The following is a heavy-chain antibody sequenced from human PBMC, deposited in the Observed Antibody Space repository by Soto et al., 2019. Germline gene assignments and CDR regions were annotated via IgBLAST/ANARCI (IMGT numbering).Heavy chain of an antibody. V-gene: IGHV4-31*03. CDR1: GGSITRGGYY. J-gene: IGHJ5*02. CDR2: IYDSGIT. Sequence: QVQLQESGPGLVKPSETLSLTCTVSGGSITRGGYYWSWIRQHPGKGLEWIGFIYDSGITYYNPSLKSRVAVSADTSKNHCSLRVNSVTAADTAVYYCARGSCSGGSCPAWGAYWFDPWGQGTLVTVSS. D-gene: IGHD2-15*01. CDR3: ARGSCSGGSCPAWGAYWFDP.